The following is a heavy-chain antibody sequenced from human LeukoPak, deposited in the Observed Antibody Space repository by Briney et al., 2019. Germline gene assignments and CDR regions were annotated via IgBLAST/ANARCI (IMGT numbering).Heavy chain of an antibody. J-gene: IGHJ4*02. V-gene: IGHV1-2*02. D-gene: IGHD3-10*01. CDR1: GYTFTGYY. CDR3: VRVLSMVRGVPFDY. CDR2: INPNSGGT. Sequence: ASAKVSCKASGYTFTGYYMHWVRQAPGQGLEWMGWINPNSGGTNYAQKLQGRVTMTRDTSISTAYMELSRLRSDDTAVYYCVRVLSMVRGVPFDYWGQGTLVSVSS.